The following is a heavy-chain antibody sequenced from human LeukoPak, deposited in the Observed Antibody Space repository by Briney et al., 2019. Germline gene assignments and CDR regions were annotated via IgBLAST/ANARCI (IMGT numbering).Heavy chain of an antibody. Sequence: GGSLRLSCAASGFTFSTYSMNWVRQAPGKGLEWVSLISSSSYYIYYSDSVKGRFTISRDNAKNSLYLQMDSLRAEDTAVYYCARVRFKKKEIREASDIWVQGTMVTVSS. D-gene: IGHD3-16*01. CDR3: ARVRFKKKEIREASDI. CDR1: GFTFSTYS. J-gene: IGHJ3*02. CDR2: ISSSSYYI. V-gene: IGHV3-21*01.